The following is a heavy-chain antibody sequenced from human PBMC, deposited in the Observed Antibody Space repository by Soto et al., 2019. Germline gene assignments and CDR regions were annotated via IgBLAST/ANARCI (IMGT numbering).Heavy chain of an antibody. CDR3: AILNMAVAGPFDY. V-gene: IGHV1-69*02. CDR1: GGTFSSYT. D-gene: IGHD6-19*01. CDR2: IIPILGIA. J-gene: IGHJ4*02. Sequence: QVQLVQSGAEVKKPGSSVKVSCKASGGTFSSYTISWVRQAPGQGLEWMGRIIPILGIANYAQKFQGRVTTTTDTXTSTAYMEWSSLSSEDTAVYYCAILNMAVAGPFDYWGQGTLVTVSS.